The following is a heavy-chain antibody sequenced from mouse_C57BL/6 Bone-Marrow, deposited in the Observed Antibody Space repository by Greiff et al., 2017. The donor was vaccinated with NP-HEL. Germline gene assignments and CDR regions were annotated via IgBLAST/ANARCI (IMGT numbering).Heavy chain of an antibody. D-gene: IGHD1-1*01. V-gene: IGHV1-81*01. Sequence: QVQLQQSGAELARPGASVKLSCKASGYTFTSYGISWVKQRTGQGLEWIGEIYPRSGNTYYNEKFKGKATLTADKSSSTAYMELRSLTSEDSAVYFCATTVVRTVYFDYWGQGTTLTVSS. CDR2: IYPRSGNT. J-gene: IGHJ2*01. CDR1: GYTFTSYG. CDR3: ATTVVRTVYFDY.